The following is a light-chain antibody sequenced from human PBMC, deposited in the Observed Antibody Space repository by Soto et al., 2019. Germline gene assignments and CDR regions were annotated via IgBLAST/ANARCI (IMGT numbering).Light chain of an antibody. J-gene: IGKJ1*01. CDR2: KAS. Sequence: DIHMTHSPSTLSSSVGDRFTITCRASQTISSWLAWYQQKPGKAPKLLIYKASTLKSGVPSRFSGSGSGTEFTLTISSLQPHDFATYYCQHYNSYSEAFGQGTKVDIK. CDR3: QHYNSYSEA. V-gene: IGKV1-5*03. CDR1: QTISSW.